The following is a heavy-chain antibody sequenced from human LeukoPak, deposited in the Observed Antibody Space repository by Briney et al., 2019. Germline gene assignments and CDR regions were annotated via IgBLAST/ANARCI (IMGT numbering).Heavy chain of an antibody. CDR3: ARPLVGGQQLASD. D-gene: IGHD6-13*01. CDR1: GFTFSSYS. V-gene: IGHV3-48*02. Sequence: GGSLRLSCTASGFTFSSYSMNWVRQAPGKGLEWVSYISSSSSTIYYADSVKGRFTISRDNAKNSVFLQMNSLRDEDTAVYYCARPLVGGQQLASDWGQGTLVTVSS. CDR2: ISSSSSTI. J-gene: IGHJ4*02.